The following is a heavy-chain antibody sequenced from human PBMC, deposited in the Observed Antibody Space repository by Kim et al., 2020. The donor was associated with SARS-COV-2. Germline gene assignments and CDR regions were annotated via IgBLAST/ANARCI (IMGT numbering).Heavy chain of an antibody. V-gene: IGHV3-30*04. D-gene: IGHD6-19*01. CDR1: GFTFSSYA. J-gene: IGHJ4*02. CDR2: ISYDGSNK. Sequence: GGSLRLSCAASGFTFSSYAMHWVRQAPGKGLEWVAVISYDGSNKYYADSVKGRCTISRDNSKNTLYLQMNSLRAEDTAVYYCASQQWLTYWGQGTLVTVSS. CDR3: ASQQWLTY.